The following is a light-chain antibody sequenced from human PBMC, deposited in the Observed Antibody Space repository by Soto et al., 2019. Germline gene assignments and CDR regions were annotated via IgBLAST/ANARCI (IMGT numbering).Light chain of an antibody. CDR3: SSFTSSSTDV. V-gene: IGLV2-18*02. CDR2: DVS. J-gene: IGLJ1*01. Sequence: QSVLTQPPSVSGSPGRSVTISCTGTSSDVGSYNRVSWYQQPPGTAPKLMIYDVSNRPSAVPDRFSGSKSGNTASLTISGLQPEDEADYYCSSFTSSSTDVFGTGTKLTVL. CDR1: SSDVGSYNR.